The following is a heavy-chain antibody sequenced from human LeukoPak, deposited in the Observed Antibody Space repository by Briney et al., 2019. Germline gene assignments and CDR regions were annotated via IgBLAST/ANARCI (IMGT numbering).Heavy chain of an antibody. D-gene: IGHD4-23*01. CDR1: GYTFISYD. CDR2: MNPNSGNT. Sequence: ASAKVSCKASGYTFISYDINWVRQATGQGLEWMGWMNPNSGNTGYAQKFQGRVTMTRNTSISTAYMELSSLRSEDTAVYYCAGYYGGNSGYGMDVWGQGTTVTVSS. CDR3: AGYYGGNSGYGMDV. V-gene: IGHV1-8*01. J-gene: IGHJ6*02.